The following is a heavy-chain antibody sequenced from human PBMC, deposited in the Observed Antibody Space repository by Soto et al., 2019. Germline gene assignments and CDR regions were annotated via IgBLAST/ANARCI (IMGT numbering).Heavy chain of an antibody. V-gene: IGHV5-51*01. Sequence: GESLKISCKGSGYSFTSYWIGWVRQMPGKGLEWMGIIYPGDSDTRYSPSFQGQVTISADKSISTAYLQWSSLKASDTAVYYCAKDFLVVSGPIDYWGQGAQVTVSS. CDR3: AKDFLVVSGPIDY. CDR2: IYPGDSDT. CDR1: GYSFTSYW. D-gene: IGHD2-15*01. J-gene: IGHJ4*02.